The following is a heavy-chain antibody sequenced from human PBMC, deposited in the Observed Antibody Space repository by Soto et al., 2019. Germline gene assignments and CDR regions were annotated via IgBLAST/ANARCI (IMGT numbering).Heavy chain of an antibody. J-gene: IGHJ4*02. CDR2: INAGNGNT. Sequence: GASVKVSCKASGYTFTSYAMLWVRQAPGQRLEWMGWINAGNGNTKYSQKFQGRVTITRDTSANTAYMELSSLRSEDTAVYYCARAQNLEMATPWGQGTLVTVSS. V-gene: IGHV1-3*01. CDR1: GYTFTSYA. D-gene: IGHD5-12*01. CDR3: ARAQNLEMATP.